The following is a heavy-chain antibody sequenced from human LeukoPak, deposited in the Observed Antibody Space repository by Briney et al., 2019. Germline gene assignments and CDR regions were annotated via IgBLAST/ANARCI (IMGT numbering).Heavy chain of an antibody. V-gene: IGHV4-34*01. CDR1: GGSFRGYY. D-gene: IGHD3-10*01. CDR3: PRGRGPRLGELYRN. J-gene: IGHJ4*02. Sequence: SDTVSLTCAFYGGSFRGYYWSWIRQPPGKGWEGIGEINNSGSTNSNPCHKNQVHISVDRSKSPFSLKLSSVTAADTAVYYCPRGRGPRLGELYRNWGQGPLVPVSS. CDR2: INNSGST.